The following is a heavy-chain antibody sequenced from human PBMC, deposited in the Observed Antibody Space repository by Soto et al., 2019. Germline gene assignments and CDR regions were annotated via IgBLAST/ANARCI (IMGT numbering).Heavy chain of an antibody. V-gene: IGHV3-11*01. CDR3: ARDDYGDHQFAY. CDR2: ISSSGSTI. CDR1: GFTFSDYS. Sequence: QVQLVESGGGLVKPGGSLRLSCAASGFTFSDYSMSWIRQAPGKGLEWVSYISSSGSTIYYADSVKGRFTISRDNAKNSPYLQTNILRADDKAVYYYARDDYGDHQFAYWGQGTLVTLSS. D-gene: IGHD4-17*01. J-gene: IGHJ4*01.